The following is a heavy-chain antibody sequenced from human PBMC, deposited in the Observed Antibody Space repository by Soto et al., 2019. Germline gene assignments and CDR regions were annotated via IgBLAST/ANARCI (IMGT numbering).Heavy chain of an antibody. D-gene: IGHD4-17*01. Sequence: QVQLVESGGGVVQPGRSLRLSCAASGFTFSSYGMHWVRQAPGKGLEWVAVISYDGSNKYYADSVKGRFTISRDNSKNTLYLQMNSLRAEDTAVYYCAKDGLYGDYVIDYWGQGTLVTVSS. J-gene: IGHJ4*02. CDR2: ISYDGSNK. CDR3: AKDGLYGDYVIDY. V-gene: IGHV3-30*18. CDR1: GFTFSSYG.